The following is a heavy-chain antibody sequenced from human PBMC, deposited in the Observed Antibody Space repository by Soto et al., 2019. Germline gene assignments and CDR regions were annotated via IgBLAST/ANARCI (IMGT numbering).Heavy chain of an antibody. Sequence: PGGSLRLSCAASGLIFGDYWMHWVRQAPGKGLVWVSRINRDGTSTNYADSVKGRFTISRDNAKNTLYLQMDSLRAEDTAVYYCARESSGYSSYFDYWGQGTLVTVSS. CDR2: INRDGTST. CDR3: ARESSGYSSYFDY. J-gene: IGHJ4*02. D-gene: IGHD5-12*01. V-gene: IGHV3-74*01. CDR1: GLIFGDYW.